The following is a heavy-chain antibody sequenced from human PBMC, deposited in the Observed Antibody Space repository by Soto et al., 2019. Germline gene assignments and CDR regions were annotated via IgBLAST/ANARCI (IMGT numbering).Heavy chain of an antibody. D-gene: IGHD3-3*01. CDR1: GYTFTSYG. Sequence: GASVKVSCKASGYTFTSYGISWVRQAPGQGLEWMGWISAYNGNTNYAQKLQGRVTMTTDTSTSTAYMELRSLRSDDTAVYYCARGGVWGSVRQYDFWSGYSRYYYGMDVWGQGTTVTVSS. J-gene: IGHJ6*02. CDR2: ISAYNGNT. CDR3: ARGGVWGSVRQYDFWSGYSRYYYGMDV. V-gene: IGHV1-18*01.